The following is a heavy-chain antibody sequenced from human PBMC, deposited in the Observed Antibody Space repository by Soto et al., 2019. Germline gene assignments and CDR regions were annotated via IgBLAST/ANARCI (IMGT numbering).Heavy chain of an antibody. CDR2: IIPILGIA. V-gene: IGHV1-69*02. CDR1: GGTFSSYT. J-gene: IGHJ4*02. Sequence: QVQLAQSGAEVNKPGSSVKVSCKASGGTFSSYTISWVRQAPGQGLEWMGRIIPILGIANYAQKFQGRVTITADKSTSTAYMELSSLRSEDTAVYYCARQYCSSTSCPPDYWGQGTLVTVSS. CDR3: ARQYCSSTSCPPDY. D-gene: IGHD2-2*01.